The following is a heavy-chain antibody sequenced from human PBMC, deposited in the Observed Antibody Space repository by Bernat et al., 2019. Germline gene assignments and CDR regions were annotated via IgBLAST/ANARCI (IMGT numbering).Heavy chain of an antibody. CDR1: GYTFTSYG. CDR2: ISAYNGNT. V-gene: IGHV1-18*01. D-gene: IGHD2-15*01. CDR3: ASGYCRGGSCYDCDY. J-gene: IGHJ4*02. Sequence: QVQLVQSGAEVKNPGASVKVSCKASGYTFTSYGISWVRQAPGQGLEWMGWISAYNGNTNYAQKLQGRVTMTTDTSTTTAYMELKSLRSDDTAVYYCASGYCRGGSCYDCDYWGQGTLVTVPS.